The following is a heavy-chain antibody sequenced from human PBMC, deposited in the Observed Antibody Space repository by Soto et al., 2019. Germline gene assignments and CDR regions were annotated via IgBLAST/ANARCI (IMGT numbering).Heavy chain of an antibody. Sequence: GESLKISCKGSGYSFTNYWIAWVRQIPGKGLEWMGIIDPSDSDTRYSPSFQGQVTFSADKSITTAYLQWNSLKASDTALYYCARRGPGYRYDSWGQGTLVTVS. J-gene: IGHJ4*02. CDR1: GYSFTNYW. CDR2: IDPSDSDT. D-gene: IGHD5-12*01. CDR3: ARRGPGYRYDS. V-gene: IGHV5-51*01.